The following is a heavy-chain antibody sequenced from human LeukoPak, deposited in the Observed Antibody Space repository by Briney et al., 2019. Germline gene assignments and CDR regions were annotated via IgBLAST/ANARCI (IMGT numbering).Heavy chain of an antibody. CDR2: IYTSGRT. Sequence: SETLSLTCTVSGGSISSYYWSWIRQPAGKGLEWIGRIYTSGRTNYNPSLKSRVTISVDTSKNQFSLKLSSVTAADTAVYYCARTKQTLNWFDPWGQGTLVTVSS. V-gene: IGHV4-4*07. D-gene: IGHD6-13*01. CDR3: ARTKQTLNWFDP. CDR1: GGSISSYY. J-gene: IGHJ5*02.